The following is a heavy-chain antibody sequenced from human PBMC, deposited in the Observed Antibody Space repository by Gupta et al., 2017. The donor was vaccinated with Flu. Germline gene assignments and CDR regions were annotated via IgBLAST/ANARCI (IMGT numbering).Heavy chain of an antibody. J-gene: IGHJ6*02. V-gene: IGHV1-8*01. D-gene: IGHD2-15*01. CDR2: MNPYSGNT. CDR3: TRTPFPGDF. Sequence: INWVRLVAGQGLEWMGWMNPYSGNTYYTQKFQGRLTMTRDTSINTAYMELSSLRSDDTDVYYCTRTPFPGDFWGQGTTVTVSS.